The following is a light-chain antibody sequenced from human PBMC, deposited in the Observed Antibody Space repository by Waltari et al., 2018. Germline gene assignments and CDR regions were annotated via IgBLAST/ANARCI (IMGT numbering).Light chain of an antibody. CDR2: DTS. CDR1: PTVSTTY. Sequence: EIVLTQSPGTLSLSPGERATLSCRASPTVSTTYLAWYQQKLGQAPTLLIYDTSSRATGIPDRFSGSGFGTDFSLTISSLEPEDFAVYYCQQYDISPLTFGGGTKVETK. V-gene: IGKV3-20*01. J-gene: IGKJ4*01. CDR3: QQYDISPLT.